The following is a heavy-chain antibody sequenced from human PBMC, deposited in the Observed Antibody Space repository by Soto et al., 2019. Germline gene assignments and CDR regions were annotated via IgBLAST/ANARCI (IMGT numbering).Heavy chain of an antibody. Sequence: SETLSLTCPVSGDSISSTRLWSWVRQSPGKGLEWIGDIYHGGSTNYNPSLKSRVTISVDTSKNQFSLKLTSVTAADTAVYYCARDKITGLFDYWGQGTLVTVSS. CDR3: ARDKITGLFDY. D-gene: IGHD2-8*02. J-gene: IGHJ4*02. CDR2: IYHGGST. CDR1: GDSISSTRL. V-gene: IGHV4-4*02.